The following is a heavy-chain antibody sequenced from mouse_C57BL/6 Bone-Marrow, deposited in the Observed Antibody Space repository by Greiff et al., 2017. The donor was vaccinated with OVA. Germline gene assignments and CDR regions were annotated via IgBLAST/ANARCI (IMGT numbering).Heavy chain of an antibody. V-gene: IGHV1-42*01. CDR3: ARDLGLFDY. CDR2: INPSTGGT. CDR1: GYSFTGYY. D-gene: IGHD4-1*01. Sequence: EVKLQESGPELVKPGASVKISCKASGYSFTGYYMNWVKQSPEKSLEWIGEINPSTGGTTYNQKFKAKATLTVDKSSSTAYMQLKSLTSEDSAVYYCARDLGLFDYWGQGTTLTVSS. J-gene: IGHJ2*01.